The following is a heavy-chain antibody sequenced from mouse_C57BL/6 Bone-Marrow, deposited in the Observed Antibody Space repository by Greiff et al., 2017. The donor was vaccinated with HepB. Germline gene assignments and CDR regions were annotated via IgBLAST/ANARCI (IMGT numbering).Heavy chain of an antibody. J-gene: IGHJ3*01. V-gene: IGHV1-81*01. CDR2: IYPRSGNT. Sequence: VQLQQSGAELARPGASVKLSCKASGYTFTSYGISWVKQRTGQGLEWIGEIYPRSGNTYYNEKFKGKATLTADKSSSNAYMELRSLTSEDSAVYVCARSLAPWFAYWGQGTLVTVSA. CDR3: ARSLAPWFAY. CDR1: GYTFTSYG. D-gene: IGHD6-1*01.